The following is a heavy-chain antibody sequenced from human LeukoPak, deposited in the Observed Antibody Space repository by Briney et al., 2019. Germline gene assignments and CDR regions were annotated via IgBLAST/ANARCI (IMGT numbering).Heavy chain of an antibody. CDR2: ISGSGGST. J-gene: IGHJ3*02. CDR1: GFTFSSYA. V-gene: IGHV3-23*01. CDR3: AKDQGSSWYAHDAFDI. Sequence: GGSLRLSCAASGFTFSSYAMSWVRQAPGKGLEWVSAISGSGGSTYYADSVKGRFTISRDNSKNTLYLQMNSLRAEDTAVYYCAKDQGSSWYAHDAFDIWGQGTMVTVSS. D-gene: IGHD6-13*01.